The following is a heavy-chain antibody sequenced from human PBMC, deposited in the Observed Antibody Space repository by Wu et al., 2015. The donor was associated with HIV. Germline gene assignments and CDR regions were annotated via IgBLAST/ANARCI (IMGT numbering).Heavy chain of an antibody. CDR2: INPNNSDT. CDR1: GFIFNGHY. Sequence: QVQLVQSGAEVKKPGASVKVSCKVPGFIFNGHYIHWVRQAPGQGLEWMGWINPNNSDTRSSQKFQGRVSLTRDTSVSTVYMELSRLTYDDTAMVYCVNFWNATGDNFDFWGQGTLVTVSS. CDR3: VNFWNATGDNFDF. D-gene: IGHD3-3*01. J-gene: IGHJ4*02. V-gene: IGHV1-2*02.